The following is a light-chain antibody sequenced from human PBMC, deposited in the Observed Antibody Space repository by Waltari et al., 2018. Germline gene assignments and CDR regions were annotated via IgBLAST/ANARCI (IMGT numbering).Light chain of an antibody. Sequence: QLVLTQSPSASASLGASVKLTCTLSSGHSTYAIACHQQQPEKGPRYLMKLNSDGTHNKGDGIPDRFSGSSSGAERYLTISSLQSEDEADYYCQTWGTGIRVFGGGTKLTVL. CDR2: LNSDGTH. CDR3: QTWGTGIRV. J-gene: IGLJ3*02. V-gene: IGLV4-69*01. CDR1: SGHSTYA.